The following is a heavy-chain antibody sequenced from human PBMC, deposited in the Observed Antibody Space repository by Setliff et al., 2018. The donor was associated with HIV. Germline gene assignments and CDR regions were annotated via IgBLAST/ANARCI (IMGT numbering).Heavy chain of an antibody. Sequence: SETLSLTCTVSGGTFSPSSYYWGWIRQPPGKGLEWIGSINHSGNTYHSPSLKTRVTISVDTSNNQFSLKLSSVTAADTAVYYCVRLFQRMSYGFDIWGQGTMVTVSS. CDR3: VRLFQRMSYGFDI. V-gene: IGHV4-39*01. D-gene: IGHD6-25*01. CDR2: INHSGNT. CDR1: GGTFSPSSYY. J-gene: IGHJ3*02.